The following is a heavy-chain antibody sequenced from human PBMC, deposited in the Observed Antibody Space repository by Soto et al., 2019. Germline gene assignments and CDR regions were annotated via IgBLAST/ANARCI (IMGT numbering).Heavy chain of an antibody. Sequence: SETLSLTCAVYGGSFSGYYWSWIRQPPGKGLEWIGEINHSGSTNYNPSLKSRVTISVDTSKNQFSLKLSSVTAADTAVYYCARFLARVSASPFDYWGQGTLVTVSS. V-gene: IGHV4-34*01. D-gene: IGHD6-25*01. CDR2: INHSGST. CDR3: ARFLARVSASPFDY. CDR1: GGSFSGYY. J-gene: IGHJ4*02.